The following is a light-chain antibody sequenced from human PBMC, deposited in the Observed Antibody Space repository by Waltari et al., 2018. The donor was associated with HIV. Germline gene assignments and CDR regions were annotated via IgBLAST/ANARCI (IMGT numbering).Light chain of an antibody. J-gene: IGLJ2*01. V-gene: IGLV3-1*01. CDR2: QDS. CDR1: KLGDKY. CDR3: QAWDSSTVV. Sequence: SYELTQPPSVSVSPGQTASITCSGDKLGDKYACWYQQKPGQSLVLVTYQDSKRPSGIPGRFSGSNSGNTATLTISGTQAMDEADYYCQAWDSSTVVFGGGTKLTVL.